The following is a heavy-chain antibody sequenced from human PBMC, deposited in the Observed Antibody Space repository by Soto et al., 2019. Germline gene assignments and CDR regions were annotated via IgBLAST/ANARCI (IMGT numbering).Heavy chain of an antibody. CDR3: ARGVPGVFWSGTIYGMDV. J-gene: IGHJ6*02. CDR1: GFTFSSYA. V-gene: IGHV3-30-3*01. CDR2: ISYDGSNK. Sequence: GGSLRLSSAASGFTFSSYAIHWVRQAPGKWLECVAVISYDGSNKYYADSVKGRFTISRDNSKNTLYLQMNSLRAEDTAVYYCARGVPGVFWSGTIYGMDVWGQGTTVTVS. D-gene: IGHD3-3*01.